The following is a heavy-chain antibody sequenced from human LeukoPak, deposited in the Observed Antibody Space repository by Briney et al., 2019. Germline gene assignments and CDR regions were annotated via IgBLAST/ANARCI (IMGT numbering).Heavy chain of an antibody. D-gene: IGHD3-16*01. J-gene: IGHJ4*02. V-gene: IGHV1-2*06. Sequence: ASVKVSCKASGYTFTSYYIHWVRQAPGQGLEWMGRINPNSGGTNYAQKFQGRVTMTRDTSISTAYMELSRLRSDDTAVYYCARDLTPKLRALDYWGQGTLVTVSS. CDR2: INPNSGGT. CDR1: GYTFTSYY. CDR3: ARDLTPKLRALDY.